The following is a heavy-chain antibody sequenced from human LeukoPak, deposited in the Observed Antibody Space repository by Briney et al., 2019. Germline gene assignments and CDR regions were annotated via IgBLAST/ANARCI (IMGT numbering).Heavy chain of an antibody. J-gene: IGHJ5*02. CDR1: GYTFTGYY. V-gene: IGHV1-2*02. CDR3: ARDNSGGSTWWFDP. CDR2: INPNSGGT. Sequence: ASVKVSCKASGYTFTGYYMHWVRQAPGQGLEWMGWINPNSGGTNYAQKFQGRVTMTRDTSTGTVYMELSSLRSEDTAVYYCARDNSGGSTWWFDPWGQGTLVTVSS. D-gene: IGHD2-15*01.